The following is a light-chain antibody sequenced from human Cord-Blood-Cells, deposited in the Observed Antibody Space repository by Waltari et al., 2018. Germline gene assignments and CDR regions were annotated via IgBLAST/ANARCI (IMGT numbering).Light chain of an antibody. CDR2: GNS. V-gene: IGLV1-40*01. Sequence: QSVLTQPPSVSGAPGQRVTISCPGSSSNTGAGYDVHWYQQLPGTAPKLLIYGNSNRPSGVPDRFSGSKSGTSASLAITGLQAEDEADYYCQSYDSSLSGVVFGGGTKLTVL. CDR3: QSYDSSLSGVV. J-gene: IGLJ2*01. CDR1: SSNTGAGYD.